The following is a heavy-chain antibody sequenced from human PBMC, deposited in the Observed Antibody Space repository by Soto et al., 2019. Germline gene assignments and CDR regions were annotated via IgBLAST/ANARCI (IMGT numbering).Heavy chain of an antibody. CDR1: GGTFNNYA. J-gene: IGHJ6*02. D-gene: IGHD3-22*01. CDR2: TNPMFGTT. V-gene: IGHV1-69*12. Sequence: QVQLVQSGAEVKKPESSVRVSCKASGGTFNNYAITWVRQTPGQGLEWMGGTNPMFGTTNYAEKFQGRVTIPADESTNTAYMELSSLRSEDTAVYYCTRCGIRYHSIGFYLGIDGMDVWGQGTTVIVSS. CDR3: TRCGIRYHSIGFYLGIDGMDV.